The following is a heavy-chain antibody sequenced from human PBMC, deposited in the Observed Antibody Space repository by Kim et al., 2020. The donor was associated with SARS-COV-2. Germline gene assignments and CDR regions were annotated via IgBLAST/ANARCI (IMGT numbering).Heavy chain of an antibody. V-gene: IGHV3-7*01. D-gene: IGHD6-19*01. CDR3: ARGQGPGQWLAYFDY. J-gene: IGHJ4*02. Sequence: DTVKGRFTISRDTAKNSLYLQMNSLRAEDTAVYYCARGQGPGQWLAYFDYWGQGTLVTVSS.